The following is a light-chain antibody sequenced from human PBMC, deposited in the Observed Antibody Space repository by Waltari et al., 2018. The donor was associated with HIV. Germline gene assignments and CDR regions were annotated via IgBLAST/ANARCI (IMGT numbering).Light chain of an antibody. CDR3: GTWDSSLSAGV. Sequence: QSVLTQPTSVSAAPGQKVTISCSGSSSNIGNNYVSCYQQLPGTAPKPVIYDNHKLPYGTPDRFSGSKSGTSATLDITGLQTGDEADYYCGTWDSSLSAGVFGGGTKLTVL. CDR1: SSNIGNNY. J-gene: IGLJ2*01. V-gene: IGLV1-51*01. CDR2: DNH.